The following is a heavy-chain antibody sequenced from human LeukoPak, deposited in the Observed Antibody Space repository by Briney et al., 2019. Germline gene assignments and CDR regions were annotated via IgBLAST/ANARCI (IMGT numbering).Heavy chain of an antibody. V-gene: IGHV1-69-2*01. CDR1: GYTFTDYY. D-gene: IGHD2-2*01. J-gene: IGHJ4*02. CDR3: AFIGRYCSSTSCSFDY. Sequence: ATVKISCKVSGYTFTDYYMHWVQQAPGKGLEWMGLVDPEDGETIYAEKFQGRVTITADTSTDTAYMELSSLRSEDTAVYYCAFIGRYCSSTSCSFDYWGQGTLVTVSS. CDR2: VDPEDGET.